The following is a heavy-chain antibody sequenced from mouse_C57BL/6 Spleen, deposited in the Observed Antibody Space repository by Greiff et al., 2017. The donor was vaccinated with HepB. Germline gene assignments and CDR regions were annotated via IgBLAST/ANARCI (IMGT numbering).Heavy chain of an antibody. J-gene: IGHJ1*03. V-gene: IGHV1-64*01. CDR3: ARRPPYYDGRSYWYFDV. CDR1: GYTFTSYW. D-gene: IGHD1-1*01. CDR2: IHPNSGST. Sequence: VQLQQPGAELVKPGASVKLSCKASGYTFTSYWLHWVKQRPGQGLEWIGMIHPNSGSTTYNEKFKSKATLTVDKSSSTAYMQLSSLTSEDSAVYYWARRPPYYDGRSYWYFDVWGTGTTVTVSS.